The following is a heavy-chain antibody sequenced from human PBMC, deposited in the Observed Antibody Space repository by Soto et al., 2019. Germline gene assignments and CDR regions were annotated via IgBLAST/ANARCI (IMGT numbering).Heavy chain of an antibody. CDR2: IYYSGST. J-gene: IGHJ4*02. CDR3: ARGGDGDDYWAY. V-gene: IGHV4-59*01. D-gene: IGHD7-27*01. CDR1: GGFISTYY. Sequence: QVQLQESGPGRVKPSETLSLTCTVSGGFISTYYWSWIRPPPGKGLEWIGYIYYSGSTNYNPSLKSRVTISVDTSKNQFALKLSSVAAADTAVYFCARGGDGDDYWAYWGQGTLVTVSS.